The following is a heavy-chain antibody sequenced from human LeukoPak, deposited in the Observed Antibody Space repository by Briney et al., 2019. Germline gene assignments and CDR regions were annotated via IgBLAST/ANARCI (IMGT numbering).Heavy chain of an antibody. Sequence: SGGSLRLSCAPSGLTFHNYAIHWVGQPPGKGLGWVSLITGGGITTYFADSLKGRFPISRDNSKSSLVLQMNTLRTQHTVLDYCARDHVYGAADYWVPGTLVTVSS. J-gene: IGHJ4*02. V-gene: IGHV3-43*02. CDR2: ITGGGITT. CDR3: ARDHVYGAADY. CDR1: GLTFHNYA. D-gene: IGHD5/OR15-5a*01.